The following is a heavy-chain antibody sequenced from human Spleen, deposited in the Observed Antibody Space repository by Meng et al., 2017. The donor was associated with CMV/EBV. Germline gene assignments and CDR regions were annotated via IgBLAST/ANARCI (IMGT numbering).Heavy chain of an antibody. J-gene: IGHJ4*02. CDR1: GFTFSSYS. CDR2: ISSSSSYI. Sequence: LSCAASGFTFSSYSVNWVRQAPGGGLEWVSSISSSSSYIYYADSVKGRFTISRDNAKNSLYLQMNSLRAEDTAVYYCARDHGELPFDYWGQGTLVTVSS. V-gene: IGHV3-21*01. CDR3: ARDHGELPFDY. D-gene: IGHD1-26*01.